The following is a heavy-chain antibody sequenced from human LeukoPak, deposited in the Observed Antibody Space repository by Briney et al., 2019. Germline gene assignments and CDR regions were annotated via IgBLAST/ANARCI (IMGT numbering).Heavy chain of an antibody. CDR1: GINFADYA. CDR2: ISADGGST. CDR3: AKESGKFDY. J-gene: IGHJ4*02. V-gene: IGHV3-43*02. Sequence: GGSLKLSCVVSGINFADYAMHWVRHPPGKGLEWVSLISADGGSTFSADSVKGRFSISRDNSKNSLYLQMNSLRSEDTAMYYCAKESGKFDYWGQGTLVAVSS.